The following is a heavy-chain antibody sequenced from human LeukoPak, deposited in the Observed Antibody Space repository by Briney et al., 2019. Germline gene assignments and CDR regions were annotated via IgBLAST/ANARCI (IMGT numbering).Heavy chain of an antibody. V-gene: IGHV4-59*01. CDR3: ARGYCSGGSCHSGRRYFDF. CDR2: IFYSGST. D-gene: IGHD2-15*01. Sequence: PSETLSLTCTVSGGSIGSYYWTWIRQPPGKGLEWIGYIFYSGSTNYSPSLKSRVAISVETSKNQFSLKLNSVTTADTAVYYCARGYCSGGSCHSGRRYFDFWGRGTLVTVSS. CDR1: GGSIGSYY. J-gene: IGHJ2*01.